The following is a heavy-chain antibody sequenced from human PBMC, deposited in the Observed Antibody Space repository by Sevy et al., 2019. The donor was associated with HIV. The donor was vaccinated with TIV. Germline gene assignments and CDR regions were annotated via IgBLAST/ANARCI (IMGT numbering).Heavy chain of an antibody. CDR1: GFTFSSYA. D-gene: IGHD3-10*01. CDR3: AKGRSPLSKGVYGSGSYSPFDY. Sequence: GGSLRLSCAASGFTFSSYAMSWVRQAPGKGLEWVSAISGSGGSTYYADSVKGRFTISRDNSKNTLYLKMNSLRAEDTAVYYCAKGRSPLSKGVYGSGSYSPFDYWGQGTLVTVSS. V-gene: IGHV3-23*01. J-gene: IGHJ4*02. CDR2: ISGSGGST.